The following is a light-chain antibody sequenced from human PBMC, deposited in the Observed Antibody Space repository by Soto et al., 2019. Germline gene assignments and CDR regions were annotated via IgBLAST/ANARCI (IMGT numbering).Light chain of an antibody. V-gene: IGKV3-20*01. CDR1: QSVSRGN. CDR3: QQYSSSPQT. Sequence: EIVLTQSAGTLSLSPGERATLSCRASQSVSRGNLAWYQQKPGQAPRLLIYGASSRATGIPDRFSGSGSGTDFTLTISRLEPEDFAVYYCQQYSSSPQTFGQGTKVEIK. J-gene: IGKJ1*01. CDR2: GAS.